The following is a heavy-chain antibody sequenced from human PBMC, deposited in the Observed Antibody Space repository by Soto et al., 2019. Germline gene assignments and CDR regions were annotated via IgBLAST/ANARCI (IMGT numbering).Heavy chain of an antibody. Sequence: WGSLRLSCAASGFTFISFSITFFRHAPGKGLEWVSTINTGGATYYADSVKGRFTISRDNSKNTVYLQMNSLRAEDTAVYYCAKGSGGYYYEYWGQGTLVTVSS. CDR2: INTGGAT. V-gene: IGHV3-23*01. D-gene: IGHD3-22*01. CDR3: AKGSGGYYYEY. CDR1: GFTFISFS. J-gene: IGHJ4*02.